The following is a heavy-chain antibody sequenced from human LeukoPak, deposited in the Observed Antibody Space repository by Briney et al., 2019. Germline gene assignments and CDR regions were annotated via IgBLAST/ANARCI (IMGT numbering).Heavy chain of an antibody. D-gene: IGHD3-10*01. CDR2: IYYSGST. J-gene: IGHJ4*02. CDR3: ATAMGSADY. V-gene: IGHV4-34*09. CDR1: GGSFSGYY. Sequence: SETLSLTCAVYGGSFSGYYWSWIRQHPGKGLEWIGYIYYSGSTYYNPSLKSRVTISVDTSKNQFSLKLSSVTAADTAVYYCATAMGSADYWGQGTLVTVSS.